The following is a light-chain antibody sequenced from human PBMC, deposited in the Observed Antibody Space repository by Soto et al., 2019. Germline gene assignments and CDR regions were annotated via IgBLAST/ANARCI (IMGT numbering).Light chain of an antibody. CDR3: QQYGNSPPT. CDR2: GAS. Sequence: EIVMTQSPGTLSVSPGERATLSCGASQSVSSNLAWYQKKPGQDPRILIYGASTRATGIPARFSGSGSGAEFNLTISRLQSEDFAVYYCQQYGNSPPTFGQGTKVDIK. J-gene: IGKJ1*01. CDR1: QSVSSN. V-gene: IGKV3D-15*01.